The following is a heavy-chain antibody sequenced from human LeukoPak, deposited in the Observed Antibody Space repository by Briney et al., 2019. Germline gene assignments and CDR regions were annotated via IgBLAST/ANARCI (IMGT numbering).Heavy chain of an antibody. J-gene: IGHJ4*02. CDR3: ASGGNSGHDRDDY. CDR1: GFSFSTYA. Sequence: GGSLRLACAASGFSFSTYAMTWVRQAPGKGLEWVSGITASGSRTYYADSVKGRFTISRDNSKNTVYLQVDSLTAEDTAVYYCASGGNSGHDRDDYWSQGTLVTVSS. CDR2: ITASGSRT. D-gene: IGHD5-12*01. V-gene: IGHV3-23*01.